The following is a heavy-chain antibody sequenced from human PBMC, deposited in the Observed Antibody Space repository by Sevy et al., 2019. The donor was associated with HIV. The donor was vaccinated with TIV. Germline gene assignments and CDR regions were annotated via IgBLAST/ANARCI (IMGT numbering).Heavy chain of an antibody. CDR3: ARVNSFDGDYVGGDY. V-gene: IGHV3-30-3*01. Sequence: GGSLRLSCAASGFTFSMYAIKRVRQAPRKGLEWVALISYDRGNKYHADSVKGRFTISRDNSKNTLYLQMNSLGAEDTAVYYCARVNSFDGDYVGGDYWGQGTLVTVSS. CDR1: GFTFSMYA. CDR2: ISYDRGNK. J-gene: IGHJ4*02. D-gene: IGHD4-17*01.